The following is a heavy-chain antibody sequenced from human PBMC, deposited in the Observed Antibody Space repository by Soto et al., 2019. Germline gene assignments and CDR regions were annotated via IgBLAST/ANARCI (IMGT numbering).Heavy chain of an antibody. V-gene: IGHV3-23*01. CDR3: VKDRTMAAPNDYFDY. Sequence: EVQPLESGGDLVQPGGSLRLSCVASGFTFSNFGMSWVRQAPGQGLQWVSIIGVDGVTTYYADSVRGRFTISRDNSKNTLYLQMNSLRAEDTAIYYCVKDRTMAAPNDYFDYWGQGTLVTVSS. J-gene: IGHJ4*02. CDR1: GFTFSNFG. CDR2: IGVDGVTT. D-gene: IGHD6-19*01.